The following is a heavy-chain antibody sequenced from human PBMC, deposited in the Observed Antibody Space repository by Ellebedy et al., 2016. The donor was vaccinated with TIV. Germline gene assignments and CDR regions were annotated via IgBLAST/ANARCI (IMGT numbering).Heavy chain of an antibody. CDR2: INHSGST. J-gene: IGHJ4*02. Sequence: SETLSLTCAVYGGSFSGYYWSWIRQPPGKGLEWIGEINHSGSTNYNPSLKSRVTISVDTSKNQFSLKLSSVTAADTAVYYCARGLVGDYVWGSYRYKALYFDYWGQGTLVIVSS. D-gene: IGHD3-16*02. CDR1: GGSFSGYY. V-gene: IGHV4-34*01. CDR3: ARGLVGDYVWGSYRYKALYFDY.